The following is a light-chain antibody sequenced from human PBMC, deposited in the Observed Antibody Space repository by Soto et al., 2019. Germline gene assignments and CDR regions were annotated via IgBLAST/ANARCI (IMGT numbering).Light chain of an antibody. V-gene: IGKV3-11*01. Sequence: EIVLTQSPAPLSLSPGERATLSCRASQSVSSYLAWYQQKPGQAPRLLIYDASNRATGIPARFSGSGSGTDFTLTISSLEPEDVAVYYCQQRSNWPRTFGQGTKLEIK. CDR3: QQRSNWPRT. CDR1: QSVSSY. J-gene: IGKJ2*01. CDR2: DAS.